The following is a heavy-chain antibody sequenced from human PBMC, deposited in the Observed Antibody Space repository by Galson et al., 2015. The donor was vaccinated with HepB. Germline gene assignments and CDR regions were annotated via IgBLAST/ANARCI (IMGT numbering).Heavy chain of an antibody. D-gene: IGHD6-19*01. Sequence: SLRLSCAASGFTFSSDSMHWVRQAPGKGLEWVSSISDSSSYIYYAESMKGRFTISRDNAKNSLYLQMHSLRAEDTAVYYCARDKAAVAGTYWYLDLWGRGTLVTVSS. CDR1: GFTFSSDS. CDR3: ARDKAAVAGTYWYLDL. J-gene: IGHJ2*01. CDR2: ISDSSSYI. V-gene: IGHV3-21*06.